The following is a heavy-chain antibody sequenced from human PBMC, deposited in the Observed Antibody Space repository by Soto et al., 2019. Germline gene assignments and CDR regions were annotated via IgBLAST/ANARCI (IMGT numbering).Heavy chain of an antibody. D-gene: IGHD6-6*01. CDR1: GLTFNTSG. V-gene: IGHV3-30*18. CDR2: ISYDGATQ. J-gene: IGHJ6*02. Sequence: GSLRLSCEVSGLTFNTSGMHWVRQAPGKGLEWLAVISYDGATQYYGDTVKGRFTISRDNSKNTLFLHMGRLRAEDTAVYYCAKDSARYYYYYRMDVWGQGTTVTVSS. CDR3: AKDSARYYYYYRMDV.